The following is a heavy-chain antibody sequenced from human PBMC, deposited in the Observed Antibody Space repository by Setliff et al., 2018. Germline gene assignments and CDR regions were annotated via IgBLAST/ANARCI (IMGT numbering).Heavy chain of an antibody. J-gene: IGHJ3*02. CDR3: ARRNTAMVYGFDI. V-gene: IGHV5-51*01. CDR2: IYPGDSDT. CDR1: EYSFTTYW. Sequence: GESLKISCKASEYSFTTYWIGWVRQMPGKGLEWMGIIYPGDSDTRYSPSFQGQVTISADKSINTAYLQWSSLKASDTAMYYCARRNTAMVYGFDIWGQGTMVTVAS. D-gene: IGHD5-18*01.